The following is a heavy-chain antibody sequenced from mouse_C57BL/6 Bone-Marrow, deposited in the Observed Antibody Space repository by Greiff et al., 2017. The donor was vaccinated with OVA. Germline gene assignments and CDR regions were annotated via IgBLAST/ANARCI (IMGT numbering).Heavy chain of an antibody. J-gene: IGHJ4*01. V-gene: IGHV1-15*01. CDR3: TRTIYGNYNYAMDY. Sequence: VQLQQSGAELVRPGASVTLSCKASGYTFTDYEMHWVKQTPVHGLEWIGAIDPETGGTAYNQKFKGKAILTADKSSSTAYMELRSLTSEDSAVYYCTRTIYGNYNYAMDYWGQGTSVTVSS. D-gene: IGHD2-1*01. CDR1: GYTFTDYE. CDR2: IDPETGGT.